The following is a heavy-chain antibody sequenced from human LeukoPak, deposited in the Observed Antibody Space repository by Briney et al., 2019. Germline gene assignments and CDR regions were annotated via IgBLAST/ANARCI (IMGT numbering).Heavy chain of an antibody. V-gene: IGHV3-15*01. D-gene: IGHD3-10*01. J-gene: IGHJ4*02. CDR2: IKSKTDGGTT. Sequence: GGSLRLSCAASGFTFSNAWMSWVRQAPGKGLEWVGRIKSKTDGGTTDYAAPVKGRFTISRDDSKNTLYLQMNSLRAEDTAVYYCAKVSQLLWFGEFQAFFDYWGQGTLVTVSS. CDR1: GFTFSNAW. CDR3: AKVSQLLWFGEFQAFFDY.